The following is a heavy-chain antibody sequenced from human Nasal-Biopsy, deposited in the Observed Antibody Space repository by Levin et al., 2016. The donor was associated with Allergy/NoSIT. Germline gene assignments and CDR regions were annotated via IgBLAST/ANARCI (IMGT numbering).Heavy chain of an antibody. CDR1: GGSVTNSNW. CDR3: ARAVTVTTDHDAYDV. D-gene: IGHD4-17*01. CDR2: INHWENT. J-gene: IGHJ3*01. V-gene: IGHV4/OR15-8*02. Sequence: GSLRLSCRVSGGSVTNSNWWTWIRQSPERGLEWIAEINHWENTNFNPSLKSRVTVSLDKPNNQFSLTLKSVTAADTAVYYCARAVTVTTDHDAYDVWGRGTLVTVSA.